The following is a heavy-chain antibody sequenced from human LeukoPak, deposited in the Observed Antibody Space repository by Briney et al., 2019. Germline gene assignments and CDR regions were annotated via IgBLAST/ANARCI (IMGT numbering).Heavy chain of an antibody. D-gene: IGHD3-10*01. V-gene: IGHV4-61*02. CDR3: AREVEEVRGAYYYYYMDV. CDR2: IYTSGST. Sequence: PSETLSLTCTVSGGSISSGSYYWSWIRQPAGKGLEWIGRIYTSGSTNYNPSLKSRVTVSVDTSKNQFSLKLSSVTAADTAVYYCAREVEEVRGAYYYYYMDVWGKGTTVTISS. J-gene: IGHJ6*03. CDR1: GGSISSGSYY.